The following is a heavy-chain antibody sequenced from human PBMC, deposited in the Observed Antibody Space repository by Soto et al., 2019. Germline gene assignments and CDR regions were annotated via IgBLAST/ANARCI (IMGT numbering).Heavy chain of an antibody. CDR1: GFTFNSYS. D-gene: IGHD6-13*01. Sequence: PGGSLRLSCAASGFTFNSYSMNWVRQAPGKGLEWVSSISTSSSHIYYADSVKGRFTISRDNAKNSLHLQMSSLRAEDTAVYYCARGGAAAPHYQYNGLDVWGQGTTVTVSS. V-gene: IGHV3-21*01. J-gene: IGHJ6*02. CDR2: ISTSSSHI. CDR3: ARGGAAAPHYQYNGLDV.